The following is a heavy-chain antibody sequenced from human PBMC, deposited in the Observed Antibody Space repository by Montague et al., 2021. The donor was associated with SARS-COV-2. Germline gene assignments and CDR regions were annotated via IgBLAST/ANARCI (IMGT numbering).Heavy chain of an antibody. CDR3: ARLPYDNSYGMDV. J-gene: IGHJ6*02. V-gene: IGHV4-59*01. Sequence: SETLSLTCTVSGGSISTYYWNWIRQFPGKGRERIGNIDYSGSANYNPSLQSRVIISVDRSKIQFSLKLNSVTAADTAIYYCARLPYDNSYGMDVWGQGTTVTVSS. CDR1: GGSISTYY. CDR2: IDYSGSA. D-gene: IGHD3-9*01.